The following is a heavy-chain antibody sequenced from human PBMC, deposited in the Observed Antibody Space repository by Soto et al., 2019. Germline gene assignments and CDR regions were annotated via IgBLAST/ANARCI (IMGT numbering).Heavy chain of an antibody. CDR3: AKLAGYCSGNSCHGDYAMDV. Sequence: GGSLRLSCAASGFTLSSYSMNWVRQAPGKGLEWVSHITSSSTTTYYADSVKGRFTISRDNAKNSLYLQMNSLRAEDTAVYYWAKLAGYCSGNSCHGDYAMDVWGQGTMVTVSS. CDR1: GFTLSSYS. V-gene: IGHV3-48*01. D-gene: IGHD2-2*01. J-gene: IGHJ6*02. CDR2: ITSSSTTT.